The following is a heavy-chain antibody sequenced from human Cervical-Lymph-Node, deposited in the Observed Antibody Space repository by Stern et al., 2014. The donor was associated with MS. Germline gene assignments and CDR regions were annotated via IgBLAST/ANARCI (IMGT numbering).Heavy chain of an antibody. CDR3: ARHDSGIAAA. D-gene: IGHD6-13*01. J-gene: IGHJ5*02. V-gene: IGHV1-69*01. Sequence: VPLVESGAEVKKTGYAVKVTCKASGGTFSSVAICWVRQAPGQRLEWLGEITPLFGTANYEQKFRVRGTFNTDAYTSTVYMDRSSLTSDDTAFYYCARHDSGIAAAWGQGTLVTVSS. CDR2: ITPLFGTA. CDR1: GGTFSSVA.